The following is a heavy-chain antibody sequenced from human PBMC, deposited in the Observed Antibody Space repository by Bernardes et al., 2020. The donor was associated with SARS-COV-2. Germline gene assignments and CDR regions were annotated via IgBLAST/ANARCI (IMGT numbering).Heavy chain of an antibody. D-gene: IGHD3-22*01. CDR2: ISYDGSNK. CDR3: ARGGYYDSSGYFQDAFDI. V-gene: IGHV3-30*03. Sequence: GGSLRLSCAASGFTFSSYGMHWVRQAPGKGLEWVAVISYDGSNKYYVDSVKGRFTISRDNAKNSLYLQMNSLRAEDTAVYYCARGGYYDSSGYFQDAFDIWGQGTMVTVSS. J-gene: IGHJ3*02. CDR1: GFTFSSYG.